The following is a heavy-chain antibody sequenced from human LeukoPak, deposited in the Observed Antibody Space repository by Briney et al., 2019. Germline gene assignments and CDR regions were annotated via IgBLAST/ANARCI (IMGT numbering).Heavy chain of an antibody. CDR1: GVSSSSYF. D-gene: IGHD1-26*01. CDR2: IYYTGST. V-gene: IGHV4-59*01. J-gene: IGHJ4*02. Sequence: SETLSLTCTVSGVSSSSYFWTWIRQPPGKGLEWIGYIYYTGSTNYNPSLKSRVTISLDTSKNQFSLRLTSATAADTAVYYCARGIGGGSRVDYWGQGTLVTVSS. CDR3: ARGIGGGSRVDY.